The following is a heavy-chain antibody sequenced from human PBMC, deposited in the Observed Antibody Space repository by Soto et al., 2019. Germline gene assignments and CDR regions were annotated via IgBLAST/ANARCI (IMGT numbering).Heavy chain of an antibody. J-gene: IGHJ3*02. D-gene: IGHD3-16*02. CDR2: INAGNGNT. Sequence: QVQLVQSGAEVKKPGASVKVSCKASGYTFTSYAMHWVRQAPGQRLEWMGWINAGNGNTKYSQKFQGRVTITRDTSASPAYMELSSLRSEDTAVYYCARDSYDYIWGSYRYGLVAFDIWGQGTMVTVSS. CDR3: ARDSYDYIWGSYRYGLVAFDI. CDR1: GYTFTSYA. V-gene: IGHV1-3*01.